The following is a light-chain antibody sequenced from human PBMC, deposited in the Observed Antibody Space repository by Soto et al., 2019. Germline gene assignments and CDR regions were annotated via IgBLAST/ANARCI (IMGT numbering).Light chain of an antibody. CDR1: QSVSSN. V-gene: IGKV3-11*01. CDR3: QQRSNWPGT. CDR2: GAS. Sequence: EVVMTQSPATLSVSLGDRATLSCRASQSVSSNLAWYQQKPGQAPRLLISGASSRATGVPDRFSGSGSGTDFTLTISSLEPEDFAVYYCQQRSNWPGTFGQGTKVDIK. J-gene: IGKJ1*01.